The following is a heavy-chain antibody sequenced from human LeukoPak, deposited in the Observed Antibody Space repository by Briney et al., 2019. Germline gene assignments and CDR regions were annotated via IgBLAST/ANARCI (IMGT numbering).Heavy chain of an antibody. CDR1: GFTFSSYG. Sequence: GASLRLSCAASGFTFSSYGMSWVRQAPGRGLEWVSTISGSGGNTYYADSVKGRFTTSRDNSKNTLNLQMNSLIAEDTAVYYCAKDQGGSNDYWGQGTLVTVSS. J-gene: IGHJ4*02. CDR3: AKDQGGSNDY. D-gene: IGHD5-12*01. CDR2: ISGSGGNT. V-gene: IGHV3-23*01.